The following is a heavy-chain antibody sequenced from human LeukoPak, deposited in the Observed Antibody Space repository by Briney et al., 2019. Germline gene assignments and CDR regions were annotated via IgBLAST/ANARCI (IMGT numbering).Heavy chain of an antibody. V-gene: IGHV3-30*18. CDR3: AKEAPWATAMVILIDY. CDR1: RFTFSRYG. D-gene: IGHD5-18*01. Sequence: GESLKISCAASRFTFSRYGMHWVRQAPGKGLEWVAVISYDGSNKDYADSVKGRFTISRDNSKNTVYLQMNSLRVEDTAVYYCAKEAPWATAMVILIDYWGQGTLVTVSS. CDR2: ISYDGSNK. J-gene: IGHJ4*02.